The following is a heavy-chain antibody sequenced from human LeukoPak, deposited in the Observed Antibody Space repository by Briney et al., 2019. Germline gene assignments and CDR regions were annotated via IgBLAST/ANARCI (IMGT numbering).Heavy chain of an antibody. V-gene: IGHV3-30*04. CDR3: ARDGYSSSSTYYYYYGMDV. D-gene: IGHD6-6*01. CDR1: GFTFSSYA. CDR2: ISYVGSSK. J-gene: IGHJ6*02. Sequence: PGGSLRLSCEASGFTFSSYAMHWVRQAPGKGLEWVAVISYVGSSKYYAASVKGRFTISRDNSKNTLDLQMNSLRAEDTAVYYCARDGYSSSSTYYYYYGMDVWGQGTTVTVSS.